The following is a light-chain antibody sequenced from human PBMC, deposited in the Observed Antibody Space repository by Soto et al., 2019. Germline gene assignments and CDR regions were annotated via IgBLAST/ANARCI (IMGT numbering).Light chain of an antibody. J-gene: IGKJ4*01. CDR3: QQYDGYPLT. Sequence: DIPMTQSPSTLSAFVGDRVTITCRASQSISSWLAWYQQKPGKAPNLLIYKASRLESGVPSRFSGSGSGTAFTLTISSLQPDDFATYYCQQYDGYPLTFGGGTRVEIK. CDR1: QSISSW. V-gene: IGKV1-5*03. CDR2: KAS.